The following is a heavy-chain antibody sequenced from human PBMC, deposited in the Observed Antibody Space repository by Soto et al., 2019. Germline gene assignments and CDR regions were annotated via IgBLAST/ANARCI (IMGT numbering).Heavy chain of an antibody. CDR2: ISAYNGNT. D-gene: IGHD2-21*01. J-gene: IGHJ4*02. Sequence: GASVKVSCKASGYTFTMYGISCVLQAPVQGLEWMGWISAYNGNTNYAQKLQGRVTMTTDTSTSTAYMELRSLRSDDTAVYYCARDHPYSTPSNAPIDWGQGTLVTVSS. CDR3: ARDHPYSTPSNAPID. CDR1: GYTFTMYG. V-gene: IGHV1-18*01.